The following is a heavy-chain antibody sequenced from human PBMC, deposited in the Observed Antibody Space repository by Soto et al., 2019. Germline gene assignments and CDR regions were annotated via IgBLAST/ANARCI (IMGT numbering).Heavy chain of an antibody. Sequence: QVQLVQSGAEVKKPGASVKVSCKASGYTFTSYGISWVRQAPGQGLEWMGWISAYNGNTNYAQKLQGRVTMTTDTSTSTPYMELRSLRSDDTAVYYCARASSIAVRHCAIDIWGQGTMVTVSS. V-gene: IGHV1-18*01. CDR1: GYTFTSYG. CDR2: ISAYNGNT. D-gene: IGHD6-6*01. J-gene: IGHJ3*02. CDR3: ARASSIAVRHCAIDI.